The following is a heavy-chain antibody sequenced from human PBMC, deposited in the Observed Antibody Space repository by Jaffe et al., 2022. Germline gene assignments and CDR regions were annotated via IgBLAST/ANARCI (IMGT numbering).Heavy chain of an antibody. V-gene: IGHV3-7*01. CDR2: IKQDGSEK. CDR1: GFTFSSYW. Sequence: EVQLVESGGGLVQPGGSLRLSCAASGFTFSSYWMSWVRQAPGKGLEWVANIKQDGSEKYYVDSVKGRFTISRDNAKNSLYLQMNSLRAEDTAVYYCARVDTFWSGYPYYFDYWGQGTLVTVSS. J-gene: IGHJ4*02. D-gene: IGHD3-3*01. CDR3: ARVDTFWSGYPYYFDY.